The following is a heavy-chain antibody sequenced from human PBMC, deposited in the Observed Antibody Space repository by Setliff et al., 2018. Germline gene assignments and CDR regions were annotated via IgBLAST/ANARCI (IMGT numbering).Heavy chain of an antibody. Sequence: SVKVSCKASGGSFSNYAIIWVRQAPGQGPEWMGGIIPIYGSTNNAEKFQGRVTFSADESMSTVYMELSSLTSADTALYYCARDALYDSNDRNSYYDNWLDPWGQGTLVTVSS. D-gene: IGHD3-22*01. V-gene: IGHV1-69*13. CDR3: ARDALYDSNDRNSYYDNWLDP. J-gene: IGHJ5*02. CDR1: GGSFSNYA. CDR2: IIPIYGST.